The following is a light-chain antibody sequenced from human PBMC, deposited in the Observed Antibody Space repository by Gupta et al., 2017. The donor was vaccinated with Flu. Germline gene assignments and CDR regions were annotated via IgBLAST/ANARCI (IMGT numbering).Light chain of an antibody. Sequence: IVLTQSPATLSLSPGERATLSCRASQSVSSYLAWYQQEPGQSPRLLIYDASTRATGIPARFSGSDSGTDFTLTISSLEPEDFAVYYCQHRSNWPTFGGGTKVEIK. J-gene: IGKJ4*01. CDR1: QSVSSY. V-gene: IGKV3-11*01. CDR3: QHRSNWPT. CDR2: DAS.